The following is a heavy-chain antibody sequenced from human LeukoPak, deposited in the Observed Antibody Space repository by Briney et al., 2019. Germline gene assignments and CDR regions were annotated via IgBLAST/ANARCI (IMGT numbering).Heavy chain of an antibody. V-gene: IGHV4-39*01. Sequence: PSETLSLTPTVSGGSTSSSSYYWGWISQPPGKGLGWIVSIYYSGSTNYNPSLKSRVTISIDTTKNQFSLKLMSVTAADTRVYYCATHPYMSCWKAGAYYFDYWGQGHLVTVSS. CDR3: ATHPYMSCWKAGAYYFDY. CDR2: IYYSGST. D-gene: IGHD6-19*01. CDR1: GGSTSSSSYY. J-gene: IGHJ4*02.